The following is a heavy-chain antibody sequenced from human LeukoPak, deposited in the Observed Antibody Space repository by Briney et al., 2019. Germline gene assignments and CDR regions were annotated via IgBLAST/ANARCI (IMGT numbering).Heavy chain of an antibody. CDR2: VSGSGGDT. CDR1: GFTVSSYD. D-gene: IGHD5/OR15-5a*01. V-gene: IGHV3-23*01. J-gene: IGHJ4*02. Sequence: GGSLRLSCTASGFTVSSYDTCWVRQGPGTGLEWVSVVSGSGGDTSYADSVKGRFTISRDNSKNTLYLQMNSLRADDTAVYYCAKDGVSTITFDYWGQGTLVTVSS. CDR3: AKDGVSTITFDY.